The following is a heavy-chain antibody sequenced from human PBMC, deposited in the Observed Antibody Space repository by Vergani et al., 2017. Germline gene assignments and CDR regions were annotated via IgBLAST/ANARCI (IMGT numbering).Heavy chain of an antibody. J-gene: IGHJ5*02. CDR3: ARDLRLLYNRFDP. CDR1: GYTFNQCG. D-gene: IGHD1-14*01. CDR2: TWYDGNNK. Sequence: QVQLVESGGGVVQPGRSLRLSCAASGYTFNQCGMHWVRQAPGKGLEWVAVTWYDGNNKQYADSVKGRFTISRDNSKRTMYLQVNSLRDEDTGVYYCARDLRLLYNRFDPWGQGTLVTVSS. V-gene: IGHV3-33*01.